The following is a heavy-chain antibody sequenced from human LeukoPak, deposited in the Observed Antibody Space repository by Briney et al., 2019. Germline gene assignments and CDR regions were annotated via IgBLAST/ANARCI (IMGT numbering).Heavy chain of an antibody. D-gene: IGHD2-2*01. J-gene: IGHJ6*03. CDR3: ARVGRYCSSSSCYPRVYYMDV. CDR1: GGSFSGYY. V-gene: IGHV4-34*01. CDR2: INHSGSN. Sequence: SETLSLTCAVYGGSFSGYYWSWLRQPPGKGLEWIGEINHSGSNNYNPSLKSRVTISVDTSKKQFSLKLRSVTAADTAVYYCARVGRYCSSSSCYPRVYYMDVWGKGTTVTVSS.